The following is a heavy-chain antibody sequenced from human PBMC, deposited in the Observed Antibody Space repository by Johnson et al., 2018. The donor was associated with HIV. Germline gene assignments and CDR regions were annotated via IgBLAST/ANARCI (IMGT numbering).Heavy chain of an antibody. Sequence: QMQLVESGGGVVQPGRSLRLSCAASGFTFSSYAMHWVRQAPGKGLEWVAVISYDGSNQYYADSVKGRFTISRDNSKNTLYLQMNSLRAEDTAVYYCAKADHSSGWYLAFDIWGQGTMVTVSS. CDR3: AKADHSSGWYLAFDI. D-gene: IGHD6-19*01. J-gene: IGHJ3*02. CDR1: GFTFSSYA. CDR2: ISYDGSNQ. V-gene: IGHV3-30*04.